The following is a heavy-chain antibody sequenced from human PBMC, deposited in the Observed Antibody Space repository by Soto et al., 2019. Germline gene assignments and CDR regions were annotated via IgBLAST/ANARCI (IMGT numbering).Heavy chain of an antibody. Sequence: PSETLSLTCTVSGGSISSYYWSWIRQPPGKGLEWIGYIYYSGSTNYNPSLKSRVTISVDTSKNQFSLKLSSVTAADTAVYSCARYGGSNLYYFDSWGQGTLVTVSS. CDR1: GGSISSYY. V-gene: IGHV4-59*01. CDR3: ARYGGSNLYYFDS. J-gene: IGHJ4*02. D-gene: IGHD6-13*01. CDR2: IYYSGST.